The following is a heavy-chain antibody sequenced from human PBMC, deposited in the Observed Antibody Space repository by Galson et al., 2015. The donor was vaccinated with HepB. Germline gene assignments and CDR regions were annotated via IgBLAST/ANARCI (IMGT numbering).Heavy chain of an antibody. V-gene: IGHV1-69*13. CDR2: ITPIFGTT. CDR1: GGSFGSYP. Sequence: SVKVSCKDSGGSFGSYPTSWVRQAPGQGLEWMGGITPIFGTTNYARKFQDRVTITADESASTAYMELSSLTSEDTAVYYCARPRDCSTTSCYKDPFDYWGQGTLVTVSS. D-gene: IGHD2-2*01. CDR3: ARPRDCSTTSCYKDPFDY. J-gene: IGHJ4*02.